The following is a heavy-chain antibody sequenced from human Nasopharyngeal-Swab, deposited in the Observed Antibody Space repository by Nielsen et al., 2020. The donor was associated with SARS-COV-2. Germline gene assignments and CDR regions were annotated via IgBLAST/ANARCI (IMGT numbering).Heavy chain of an antibody. D-gene: IGHD6-19*01. J-gene: IGHJ4*02. CDR3: ARRSSSGWTPFDY. CDR2: IDPRDSYI. V-gene: IGHV5-10-1*01. Sequence: GESLKISCKGSGYSFTNYWIVWVRQMPGKGLEWMGTIDPRDSYITYSPSFQGHVTISADKSISTAYLQWNSLKASDTAMYYCARRSSSGWTPFDYWGQGTLVTVSS. CDR1: GYSFTNYW.